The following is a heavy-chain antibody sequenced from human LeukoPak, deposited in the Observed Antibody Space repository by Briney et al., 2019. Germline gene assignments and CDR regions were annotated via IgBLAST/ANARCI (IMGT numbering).Heavy chain of an antibody. Sequence: GGSLRLSCAASGFTFDDYAMHWVRQAPGKGLEWVSAISGSGGSTYYADSVKGRFTISRDNSKNTLYLQMNSLRAEDTAVYYCAKDGDYSSGWSYFDYWGPGTLVTVSS. CDR2: ISGSGGST. D-gene: IGHD6-19*01. V-gene: IGHV3-23*01. CDR1: GFTFDDYA. J-gene: IGHJ4*02. CDR3: AKDGDYSSGWSYFDY.